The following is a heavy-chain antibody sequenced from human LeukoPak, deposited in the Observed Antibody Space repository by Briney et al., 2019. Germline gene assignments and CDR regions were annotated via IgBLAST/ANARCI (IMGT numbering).Heavy chain of an antibody. Sequence: GGSLRLSCAASGFTFSDYYMSWIRQAPGKGLEWVSYISSSGSTIYYADSVKGRFTISRDNAKNSLYLQMNSLRAEDTAVYYCASSRYDYVWGSYRPNPDSGMDVWGQGTTVTVSS. CDR2: ISSSGSTI. J-gene: IGHJ6*02. CDR3: ASSRYDYVWGSYRPNPDSGMDV. V-gene: IGHV3-11*01. D-gene: IGHD3-16*02. CDR1: GFTFSDYY.